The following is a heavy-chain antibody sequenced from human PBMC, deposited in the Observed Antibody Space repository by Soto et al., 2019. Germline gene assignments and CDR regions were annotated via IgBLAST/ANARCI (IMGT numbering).Heavy chain of an antibody. J-gene: IGHJ3*02. CDR1: GGSISSSSYY. V-gene: IGHV4-39*01. CDR2: IYYSGST. Sequence: PSETLSLTCTVSGGSISSSSYYWGWIRQPPGKGLEWIGSIYYSGSTYYNPSLKSRVTISVDTSKNQFSLKLSSVTAADTAVYYCARTNRHPSRWYRGVDAFDIWGQGTMATVSS. CDR3: ARTNRHPSRWYRGVDAFDI. D-gene: IGHD6-13*01.